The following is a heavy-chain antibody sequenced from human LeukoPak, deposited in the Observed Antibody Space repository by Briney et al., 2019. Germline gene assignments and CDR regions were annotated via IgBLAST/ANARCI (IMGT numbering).Heavy chain of an antibody. CDR1: GSTFSSYS. V-gene: IGHV3-21*01. CDR3: ARGCGSSTSCFPFDY. J-gene: IGHJ4*02. CDR2: ISSSSSYI. D-gene: IGHD2-2*01. Sequence: GGSLRLSCAASGSTFSSYSMNWVRQAPGKGLEWVSSISSSSSYIYYADSVKGRFTISRDNAKTSLYLQMNSLRAEDTAVYYCARGCGSSTSCFPFDYWGQGTLVTVSS.